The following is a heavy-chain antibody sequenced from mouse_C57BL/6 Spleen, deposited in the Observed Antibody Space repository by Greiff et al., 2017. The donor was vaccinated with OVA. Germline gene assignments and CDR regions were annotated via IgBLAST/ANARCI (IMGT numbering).Heavy chain of an antibody. V-gene: IGHV1-82*01. CDR3: AREDYGSLYYFDY. CDR2: IYPGDGDT. J-gene: IGHJ2*01. Sequence: VQRVESGPELVKPGASVKISCKASGYAFSSSWMNWVKQRPGKGLEWIGRIYPGDGDTNYNGKFKGKATLTADKSSSTAYMQLSSLTSEDSAVYFCAREDYGSLYYFDYWGQGTTLTVSS. CDR1: GYAFSSSW. D-gene: IGHD1-1*01.